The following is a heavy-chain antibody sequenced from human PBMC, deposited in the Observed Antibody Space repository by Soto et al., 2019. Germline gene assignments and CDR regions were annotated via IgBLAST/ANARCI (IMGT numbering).Heavy chain of an antibody. V-gene: IGHV3-43*01. CDR1: GFTFDDYT. CDR2: ISWDGGST. CDR3: AKVGIAAAGMLVDSDYFDY. Sequence: GGSLRLSCAASGFTFDDYTMHWVRQAPGKGLEWVSLISWDGGSTYYADSVKGRFTISRDNSKNSLYLQMNSLRTEDTALYYCAKVGIAAAGMLVDSDYFDYWGQGTLVTVSS. D-gene: IGHD6-13*01. J-gene: IGHJ4*02.